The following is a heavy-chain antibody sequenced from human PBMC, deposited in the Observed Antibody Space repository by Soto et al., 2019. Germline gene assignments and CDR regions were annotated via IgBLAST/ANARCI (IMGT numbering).Heavy chain of an antibody. CDR2: IRSKANSYAT. CDR3: TFLSSVLIAVAGPATYNWFDP. V-gene: IGHV3-73*01. CDR1: GFTFSGSA. Sequence: GGSLRLSCAASGFTFSGSAMHWVRQASGKGLEWVGRIRSKANSYATAYAASVKGRFTISRDDSKNTAYLQMNSLKTEDTAVYYCTFLSSVLIAVAGPATYNWFDPWGQGNLVTVSS. J-gene: IGHJ5*02. D-gene: IGHD6-19*01.